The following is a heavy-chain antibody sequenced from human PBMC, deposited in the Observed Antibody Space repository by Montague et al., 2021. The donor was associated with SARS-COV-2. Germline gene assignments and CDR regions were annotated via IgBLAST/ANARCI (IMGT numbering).Heavy chain of an antibody. CDR2: ISSSSSYI. CDR1: GFTFSSYS. D-gene: IGHD6-13*01. J-gene: IGHJ4*02. CDR3: ARDDFRVAAAVFDY. Sequence: PLRLSCAASGFTFSSYSMNWVRQAPGKGLEWVSSISSSSSYIYYXDSVKGRFTISRDNAKNSLYLQMNSLRAEDTAVYYCARDDFRVAAAVFDYWGQGTLVTVSS. V-gene: IGHV3-21*01.